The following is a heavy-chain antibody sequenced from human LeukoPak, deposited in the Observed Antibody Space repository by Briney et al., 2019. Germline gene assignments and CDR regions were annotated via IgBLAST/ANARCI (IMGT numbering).Heavy chain of an antibody. V-gene: IGHV3-74*01. J-gene: IGHJ4*02. CDR2: INSDGSST. CDR3: ARAHPGIAAAGDY. Sequence: GVSLRLSCAASGFTFSSYWMHWVRQAPGKGLVWVSRINSDGSSTSYADSVKGRFTISRDNAKNTLYLQMNSLRAEDTAVYYCARAHPGIAAAGDYWGQGTLVTVSS. D-gene: IGHD6-13*01. CDR1: GFTFSSYW.